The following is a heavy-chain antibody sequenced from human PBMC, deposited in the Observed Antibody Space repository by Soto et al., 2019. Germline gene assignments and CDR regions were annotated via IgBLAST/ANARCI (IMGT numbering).Heavy chain of an antibody. V-gene: IGHV3-21*01. J-gene: IGHJ6*02. Sequence: LRLSCAASGFTFSSCSMNWVRQAPGKGLEWVSSISSSSSYIYYADSVKGRFTISRDNAKNSLYLQMNSMRAEDTAVYYCARAPSKHIVVVTGLYYYYGMDVWGQGTTVTVSS. CDR3: ARAPSKHIVVVTGLYYYYGMDV. D-gene: IGHD2-21*02. CDR1: GFTFSSCS. CDR2: ISSSSSYI.